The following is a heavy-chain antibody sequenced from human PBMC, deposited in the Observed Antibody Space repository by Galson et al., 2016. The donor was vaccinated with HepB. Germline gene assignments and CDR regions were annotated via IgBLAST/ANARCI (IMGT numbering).Heavy chain of an antibody. CDR3: VQGSTDPAV. Sequence: SLRLSCEASGFTFNNYCMPWVRQAPGKGLEVVSSISRSGDSRDYADYVKGRFTISRDNSKNTLSLQMTGLRSEDTAGYYCVQGSTDPAVWGKGTTVIVSS. D-gene: IGHD6-13*01. CDR2: ISRSGDSR. V-gene: IGHV3-23*01. CDR1: GFTFNNYC. J-gene: IGHJ6*04.